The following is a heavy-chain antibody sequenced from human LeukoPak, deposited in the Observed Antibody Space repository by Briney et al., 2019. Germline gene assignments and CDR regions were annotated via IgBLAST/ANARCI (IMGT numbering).Heavy chain of an antibody. CDR2: ISGSGAYI. D-gene: IGHD6-13*01. Sequence: PGGSLRLSCAASGFTFSRFTMNWVRQAPGKGLEWVSSISGSGAYIYYADSVKGRFTISRDNAKNSLYLQMNSLRAEDTAVYYCARDSQQLGYWGQGTLVTVSS. CDR1: GFTFSRFT. J-gene: IGHJ4*02. CDR3: ARDSQQLGY. V-gene: IGHV3-21*01.